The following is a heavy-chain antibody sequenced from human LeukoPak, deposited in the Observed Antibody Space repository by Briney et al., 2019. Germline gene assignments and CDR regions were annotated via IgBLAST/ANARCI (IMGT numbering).Heavy chain of an antibody. D-gene: IGHD6-19*01. V-gene: IGHV3-21*01. CDR3: ARVGGIAVGLGMDV. CDR1: GFTFNIFR. J-gene: IGHJ6*02. CDR2: ISSSSSYI. Sequence: PGGSLRLSCAASGFTFNIFRMSWVRQAPGKGLEWVSSISSSSSYIYYADSVKGRFTISRDNAKNSLYLQMNSLRAEDTAVYYCARVGGIAVGLGMDVWGQGTTVTVSS.